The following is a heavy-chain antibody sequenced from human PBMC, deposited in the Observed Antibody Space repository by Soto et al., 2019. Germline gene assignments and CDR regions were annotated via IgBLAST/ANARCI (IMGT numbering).Heavy chain of an antibody. CDR2: IKQDGSEK. CDR3: ARDPGYSYGYN. J-gene: IGHJ4*02. D-gene: IGHD5-18*01. V-gene: IGHV3-7*01. CDR1: GFTFSSYW. Sequence: GGSLRLSCAASGFTFSSYWMSWVRQAPGKGLEWVASIKQDGSEKYYVDSVKGRLTISRDNAKNSVYLQLNSLRAEDTAVYYCARDPGYSYGYNWGQGTLVTVSS.